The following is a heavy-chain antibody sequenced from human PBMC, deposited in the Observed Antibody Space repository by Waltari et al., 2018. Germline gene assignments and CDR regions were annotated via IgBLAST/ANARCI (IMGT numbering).Heavy chain of an antibody. CDR2: IYHSGGS. CDR3: ARGGFRYYYGLDL. V-gene: IGHV4-30-4*01. Sequence: QVQLQESGPGLVKPSQTLSLPCTVSGVSLTRDDDYWIWVRQPPGKGLEWLGYIYHSGGSHYNPSFESRLTMSIDTSERQFSLRLTSVTAADTAMYYCARGGFRYYYGLDLWGQGTMVSVS. CDR1: GVSLTRDDDY. J-gene: IGHJ6*02.